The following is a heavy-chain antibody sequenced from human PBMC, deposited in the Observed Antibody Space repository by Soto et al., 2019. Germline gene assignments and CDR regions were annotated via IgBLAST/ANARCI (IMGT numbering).Heavy chain of an antibody. Sequence: SETLSLTCGVSGGTVASSHWWSWVRQSPGRGLEWIGNVYHTGDTNFNPSLQSRVTISVDTSKNQFSLKLSSVTAADTAVYYCAREVRFYDILTGYSQYYFDYWGQGTLVTVSS. D-gene: IGHD3-9*01. V-gene: IGHV4-4*02. CDR3: AREVRFYDILTGYSQYYFDY. CDR2: VYHTGDT. J-gene: IGHJ4*02. CDR1: GGTVASSHW.